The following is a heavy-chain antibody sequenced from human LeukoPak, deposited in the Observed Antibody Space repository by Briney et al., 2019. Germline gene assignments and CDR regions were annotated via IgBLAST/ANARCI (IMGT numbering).Heavy chain of an antibody. J-gene: IGHJ4*02. CDR1: GFTVSSSY. Sequence: GGSLRLSCAASGFTVSSSYMIWVRQAPGKGLEWVSGISWNSGSIGYADSVKGRFTISRDNAKNSLYLQMNSLRAEDMALYYCAKGKGRYSYGFFVDYWGQGTLVTVSS. V-gene: IGHV3-9*03. CDR3: AKGKGRYSYGFFVDY. D-gene: IGHD5-18*01. CDR2: ISWNSGSI.